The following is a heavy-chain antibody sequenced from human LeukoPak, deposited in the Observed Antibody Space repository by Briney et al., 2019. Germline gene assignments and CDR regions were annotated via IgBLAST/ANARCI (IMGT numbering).Heavy chain of an antibody. V-gene: IGHV1-24*01. CDR1: GYTLTELS. CDR2: FDPEDGET. Sequence: GASVKVSCKVSGYTLTELSMHWVRQAPGKGLEWMGGFDPEDGETIYAQKFQGRVAMTEDTSTDTAYMELSSLRSEDTAVYYCATGHIVVVVAATALDYRGQGTLVTVSS. J-gene: IGHJ4*02. D-gene: IGHD2-15*01. CDR3: ATGHIVVVVAATALDY.